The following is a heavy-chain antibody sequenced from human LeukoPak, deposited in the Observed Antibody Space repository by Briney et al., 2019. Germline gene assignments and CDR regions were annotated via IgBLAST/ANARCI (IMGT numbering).Heavy chain of an antibody. J-gene: IGHJ5*02. CDR3: ARGRYYYDSSGYPYKWFDP. CDR1: RGSISSYY. V-gene: IGHV4-59*01. CDR2: IYHGGST. Sequence: SETLSLTCIVSRGSISSYYWSWIRQPPGKGLEWIGYIYHGGSTNYNPSLKSRVTISGDTSKNKFFLNLSSVTAADTAMYYCARGRYYYDSSGYPYKWFDPWGQGTLVTVSS. D-gene: IGHD3-22*01.